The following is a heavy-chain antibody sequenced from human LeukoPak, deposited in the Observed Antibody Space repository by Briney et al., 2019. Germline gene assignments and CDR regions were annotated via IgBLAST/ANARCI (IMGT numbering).Heavy chain of an antibody. J-gene: IGHJ6*02. CDR3: AREGSGVYYYGMDV. CDR2: IYYSGST. V-gene: IGHV4-61*01. CDR1: GGSVRSGSYY. Sequence: PSETLSLTCTVSGGSVRSGSYYWSWIRQPPGKGLEWIGYIYYSGSTNYNPSLKSRVTISVDTSKNQFSLKLSSVTAADTAVYYCAREGSGVYYYGMDVWGQGTTVTVSS.